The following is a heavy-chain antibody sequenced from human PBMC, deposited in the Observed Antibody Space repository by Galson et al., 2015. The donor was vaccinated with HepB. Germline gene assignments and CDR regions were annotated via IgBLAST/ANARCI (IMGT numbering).Heavy chain of an antibody. V-gene: IGHV3-23*01. CDR1: GFTFNNYA. CDR3: AKDSLGDDEFICSFDY. Sequence: SLRLSCAASGFTFNNYAMSWVRQTAGKGLEWVAALSISGDDAYYAGSVKGRCTISRDNSKNTLFLQMNSLRAEDTAIYYCAKDSLGDDEFICSFDYWGQGALVTVSS. D-gene: IGHD3-16*01. J-gene: IGHJ4*02. CDR2: LSISGDDA.